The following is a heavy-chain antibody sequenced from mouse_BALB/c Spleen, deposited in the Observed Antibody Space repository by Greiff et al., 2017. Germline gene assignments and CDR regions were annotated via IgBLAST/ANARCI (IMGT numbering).Heavy chain of an antibody. CDR3: ARQDYYGSSYVAMDY. CDR1: GFTFSSYA. D-gene: IGHD1-1*01. V-gene: IGHV5-9-3*01. CDR2: ISSGGSYT. Sequence: EVKLVESGGGLVKPGGSLKLSCAASGFTFSSYAMSWVRQTPEKRLEWVATISSGGSYTYYPDSVKGRFTISRDNAKNTLYLQMSSLRSEDTAMYYCARQDYYGSSYVAMDYWGQGTSVTVSS. J-gene: IGHJ4*01.